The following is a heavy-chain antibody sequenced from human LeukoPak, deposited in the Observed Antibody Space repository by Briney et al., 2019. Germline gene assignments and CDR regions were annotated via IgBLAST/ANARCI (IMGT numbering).Heavy chain of an antibody. CDR3: TTGSATGTGSGY. Sequence: GGSLRLSCTASGFTFGDYVMSWVRQAPGKGLEWVGFIRSKPYGGTTEYAASVKGRFIISRDDSKTIAYLQMNSLKSEDTAVYYCTTGSATGTGSGYWGQGTLITVSS. CDR1: GFTFGDYV. D-gene: IGHD6-13*01. CDR2: IRSKPYGGTT. J-gene: IGHJ4*02. V-gene: IGHV3-49*04.